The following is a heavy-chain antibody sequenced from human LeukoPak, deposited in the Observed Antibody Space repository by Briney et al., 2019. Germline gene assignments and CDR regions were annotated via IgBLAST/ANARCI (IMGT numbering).Heavy chain of an antibody. J-gene: IGHJ5*02. CDR1: GGSISSSSYY. D-gene: IGHD3-3*01. V-gene: IGHV4-39*07. CDR3: ARTITIFGRVDP. Sequence: SETLSLTCTVSGGSISSSSYYWGWIRQPPGKGLEWIGYIYHSGSTYYNPSLKSRVTISVDRSKNQFSLKLSSVTAADTAVYYCARTITIFGRVDPWGQGTLVTVSS. CDR2: IYHSGST.